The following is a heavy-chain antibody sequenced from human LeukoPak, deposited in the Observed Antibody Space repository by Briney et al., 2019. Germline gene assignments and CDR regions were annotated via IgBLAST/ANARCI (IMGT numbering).Heavy chain of an antibody. J-gene: IGHJ4*02. V-gene: IGHV1-69*04. CDR2: IIPMLGIA. CDR3: ARGNVDIAMPIDY. CDR1: GYTFTSYA. D-gene: IGHD5-18*01. Sequence: SVKVSCKASGYTFTSYAMNWVRQAPGQGLEWMGRIIPMLGIANYAQKFQGRVTITADKSTSTVYMELSSLRPEDTAVYYCARGNVDIAMPIDYWGQGTLVTVSS.